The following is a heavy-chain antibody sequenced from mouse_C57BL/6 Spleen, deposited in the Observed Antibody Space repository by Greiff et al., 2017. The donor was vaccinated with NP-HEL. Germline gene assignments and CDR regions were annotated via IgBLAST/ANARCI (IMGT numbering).Heavy chain of an antibody. J-gene: IGHJ4*01. Sequence: DVQLQESGPGLVKPSQSLSLTCSVTGYSITSGYYWNWIRQFPGNKLEWMGYISYDGSNNYNPSLKNRISITRDTSKNQFFLKLNSVTTEDTATYYCAMGDYWGQGTSVTVSS. CDR1: GYSITSGYY. CDR3: AMGDY. CDR2: ISYDGSN. V-gene: IGHV3-6*01.